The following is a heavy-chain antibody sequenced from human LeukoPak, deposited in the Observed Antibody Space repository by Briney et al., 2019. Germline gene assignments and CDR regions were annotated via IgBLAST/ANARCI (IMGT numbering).Heavy chain of an antibody. D-gene: IGHD6-6*01. Sequence: GGSLRLSCADSGYTFSSYAMHWVRQAPGKGLEWVEVISYDGSNKYYADSVKGRFTISRDNSKNTLYLQMNSLRAEDTAVYYCARDRVSFISSSSIFDDWGQGTLVTVSS. CDR3: ARDRVSFISSSSIFDD. CDR2: ISYDGSNK. J-gene: IGHJ4*02. V-gene: IGHV3-30-3*01. CDR1: GYTFSSYA.